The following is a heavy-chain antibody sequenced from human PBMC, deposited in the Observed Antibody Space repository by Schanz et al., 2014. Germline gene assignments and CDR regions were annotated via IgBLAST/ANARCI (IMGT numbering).Heavy chain of an antibody. Sequence: QVHLQESGPGLVKPSETLSVTCTVSGGSINNYFWTWIRQPAGKGLEWIGHVYATGRTKYNPSLKSRVTISVDTSQKQFSLKLPSVTAADTAVYYCARTLVNGSRKWFVPWGPGTQVTVSS. CDR3: ARTLVNGSRKWFVP. V-gene: IGHV4-4*07. D-gene: IGHD3-10*01. CDR2: VYATGRT. J-gene: IGHJ5*02. CDR1: GGSINNYF.